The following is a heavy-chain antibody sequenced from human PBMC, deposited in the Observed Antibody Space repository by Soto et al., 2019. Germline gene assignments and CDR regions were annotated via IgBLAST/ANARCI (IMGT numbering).Heavy chain of an antibody. J-gene: IGHJ5*02. CDR3: ARAGDSSDKGSWFDP. Sequence: SETLSLTCTVSGGSISSSSYYWGWIRQPPGKGLEWIGSIYYSGSTYYNPSLKSRVTISVDTSKNQFSLKLSSVTAADTAVYYCARAGDSSDKGSWFDPWGQGTLVTVSS. CDR1: GGSISSSSYY. CDR2: IYYSGST. D-gene: IGHD6-19*01. V-gene: IGHV4-39*01.